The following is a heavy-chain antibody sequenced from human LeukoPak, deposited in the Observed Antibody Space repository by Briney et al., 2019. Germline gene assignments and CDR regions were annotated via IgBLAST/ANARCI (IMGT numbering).Heavy chain of an antibody. CDR2: ISASGDSA. Sequence: GGSLRLSCAASGFTFSSYWLHWVRQAPGKGLEWVSVISASGDSAYYGDSVKGRFTVSRDNSKNTLYLQIDSLRAEDSAIYYCVQGGWLDYWGREPWSPSPQ. V-gene: IGHV3-23*01. D-gene: IGHD6-19*01. CDR1: GFTFSSYW. J-gene: IGHJ4*02. CDR3: VQGGWLDY.